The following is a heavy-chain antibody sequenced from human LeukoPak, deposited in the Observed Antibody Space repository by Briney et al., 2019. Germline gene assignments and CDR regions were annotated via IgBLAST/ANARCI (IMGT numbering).Heavy chain of an antibody. Sequence: SETLSLTCTVSGGSISSYYWSWIRQPPGKGLEWIGYIYYSGSTNYNPSLKSRVTISVDTSKNQFSLKLSSVTAADTAVYYCARVSPAALSPYYYYYYMDVWGKETTVTVSS. CDR1: GGSISSYY. CDR3: ARVSPAALSPYYYYYYMDV. D-gene: IGHD2-2*01. CDR2: IYYSGST. V-gene: IGHV4-59*01. J-gene: IGHJ6*03.